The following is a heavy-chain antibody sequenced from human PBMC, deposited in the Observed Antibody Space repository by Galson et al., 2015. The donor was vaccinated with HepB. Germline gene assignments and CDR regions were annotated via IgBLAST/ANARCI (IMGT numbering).Heavy chain of an antibody. J-gene: IGHJ5*02. V-gene: IGHV4-4*02. D-gene: IGHD2-15*01. Sequence: TLSLTCAVSGGSISSSNWWSWVRQPPGKGLEWIGEIYHSGSTNYNPSLKSRVTISVDKSKNQFSLKLSSVTAADTAVYYCARGGRIVVVVAATRLSWFDPWGQGTLVTVSS. CDR3: ARGGRIVVVVAATRLSWFDP. CDR2: IYHSGST. CDR1: GGSISSSNW.